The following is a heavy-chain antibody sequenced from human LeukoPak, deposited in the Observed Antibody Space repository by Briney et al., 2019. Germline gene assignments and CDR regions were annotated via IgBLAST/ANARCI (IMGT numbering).Heavy chain of an antibody. J-gene: IGHJ5*02. Sequence: ASVKVSCKASGYSFTGYYIHWVRQAPGQGLEWMGWINPNSGGTNYAQKFQGRVTMTRDTSVSTAYMELSRLRSDDTAVYYCATDRYGWFDPWGQGTLVTVSS. V-gene: IGHV1-2*02. D-gene: IGHD1-14*01. CDR3: ATDRYGWFDP. CDR2: INPNSGGT. CDR1: GYSFTGYY.